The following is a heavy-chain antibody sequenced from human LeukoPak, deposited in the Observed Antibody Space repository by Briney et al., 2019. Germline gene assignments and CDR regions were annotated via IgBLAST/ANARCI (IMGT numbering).Heavy chain of an antibody. CDR3: AKQLYSNGYRWFDP. CDR1: GFTFSNFA. CDR2: ISGAGDTT. D-gene: IGHD3-22*01. V-gene: IGHV3-23*01. Sequence: GGSLRLSCAASGFTFSNFAMSWVRQAPGKGLEWVSSISGAGDTTPHADSVKGRFTISRDNSKNTLYLQMSNLSAADTAVYYCAKQLYSNGYRWFDPWGQGTLVIVSS. J-gene: IGHJ5*02.